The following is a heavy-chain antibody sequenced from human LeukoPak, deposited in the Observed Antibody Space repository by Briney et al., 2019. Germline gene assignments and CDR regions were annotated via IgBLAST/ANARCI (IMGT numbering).Heavy chain of an antibody. Sequence: PSQTLSLTCAVSGGSISSGGYSWSWIRQPPGKGLEWIGYIYHSGSTYYNPSLKSRVTISVDRSKNQFSLKLSSVTAADTAVYYCARYSSSWYLLDYWGQGTLVTVSS. CDR2: IYHSGST. V-gene: IGHV4-30-2*01. CDR3: ARYSSSWYLLDY. J-gene: IGHJ4*02. CDR1: GGSISSGGYS. D-gene: IGHD6-13*01.